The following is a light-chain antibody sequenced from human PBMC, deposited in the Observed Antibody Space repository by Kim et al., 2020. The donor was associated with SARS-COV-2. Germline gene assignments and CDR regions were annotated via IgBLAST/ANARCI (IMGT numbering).Light chain of an antibody. Sequence: PGEKSTLSCRASPSASSTYLAWFQQKPGQAPRLLIYGVSSSTTGIPDRFSGSGSGADFTLSISRLEFGDFALYYCQQYGITPWTFGQGTKV. CDR1: PSASSTY. CDR2: GVS. CDR3: QQYGITPWT. J-gene: IGKJ1*01. V-gene: IGKV3-20*01.